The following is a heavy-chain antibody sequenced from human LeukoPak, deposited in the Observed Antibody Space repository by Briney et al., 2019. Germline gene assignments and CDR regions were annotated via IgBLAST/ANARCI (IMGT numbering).Heavy chain of an antibody. CDR3: AREELWFGELSVAAFDI. Sequence: PGGSLRLSCAASGFTFSSYEMNWVRQAPVKGLEWVSYISSSGSTIYYADSVKGRFTISRDNAKNSLYLQMNSLRAEDTAVYYCAREELWFGELSVAAFDIWGQGTMVTVSS. V-gene: IGHV3-48*03. J-gene: IGHJ3*02. D-gene: IGHD3-10*01. CDR1: GFTFSSYE. CDR2: ISSSGSTI.